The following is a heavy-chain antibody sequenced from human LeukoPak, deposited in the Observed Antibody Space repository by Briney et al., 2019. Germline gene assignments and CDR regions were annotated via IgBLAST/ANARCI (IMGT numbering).Heavy chain of an antibody. CDR3: ARGQIINYFDF. CDR2: ISGSGGST. Sequence: GGSLRLSCAASGFTFSSYAMSWVRQAPGKGLEWVSAISGSGGSTYYADSVKGRFTISRDNAKNSLWLQMSGLRAEDTAVYYCARGQIINYFDFWGQGSLVTVSS. D-gene: IGHD3-10*01. J-gene: IGHJ4*02. V-gene: IGHV3-23*01. CDR1: GFTFSSYA.